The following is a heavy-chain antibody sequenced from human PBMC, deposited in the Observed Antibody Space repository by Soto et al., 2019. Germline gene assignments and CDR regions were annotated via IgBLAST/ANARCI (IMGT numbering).Heavy chain of an antibody. Sequence: ASVKGSCKTSGYTFNTHAMHWVRQAPGQRLEWMGWINGNTRYSQKFQGRVTITRDTSASTVYMELSSLKSEDTALYYCARDRGDYSAFDIWGQGTMVT. CDR2: INGNT. CDR1: GYTFNTHA. J-gene: IGHJ3*02. V-gene: IGHV1-3*01. CDR3: ARDRGDYSAFDI. D-gene: IGHD4-17*01.